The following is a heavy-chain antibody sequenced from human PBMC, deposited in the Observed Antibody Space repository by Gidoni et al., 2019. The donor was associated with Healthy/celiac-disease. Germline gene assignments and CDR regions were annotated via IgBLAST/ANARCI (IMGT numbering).Heavy chain of an antibody. J-gene: IGHJ5*02. D-gene: IGHD6-19*01. CDR2: ISSNGGST. CDR3: VKSLLGAAVAVTGDNWFDP. Sequence: EVQLVESGGGLVQPGGSLSLSCSASGFTFSSYALHWVRQAPGKGLEYVSAISSNGGSTYYADSVKGRFTISRDNSKNTLYLQMSSLRAEDTAVYYCVKSLLGAAVAVTGDNWFDPWGQGTLVTVSS. CDR1: GFTFSSYA. V-gene: IGHV3-64D*06.